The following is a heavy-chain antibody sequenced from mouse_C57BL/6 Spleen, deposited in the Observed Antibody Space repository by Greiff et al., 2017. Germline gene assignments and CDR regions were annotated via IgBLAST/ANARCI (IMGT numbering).Heavy chain of an antibody. D-gene: IGHD1-1*01. J-gene: IGHJ1*03. CDR2: IDPSDSES. CDR3: ARSGGSRNWYFDV. Sequence: VQLQQSGAELVRPGSSVKLSCKASGYTFTSYWMHWVKQRPIQGLEWIGNIDPSDSESHYNQKFKDKATLTVDKSSSTAYMQLSSLTSADSAVYYCARSGGSRNWYFDVWGTGTTVTVSS. V-gene: IGHV1-52*01. CDR1: GYTFTSYW.